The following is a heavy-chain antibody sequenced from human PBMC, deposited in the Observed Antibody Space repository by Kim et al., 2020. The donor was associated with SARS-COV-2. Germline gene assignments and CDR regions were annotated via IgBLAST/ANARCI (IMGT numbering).Heavy chain of an antibody. Sequence: QTFQGRGPITRDTSAGTAYMELSSLRSEDTAVYYCAREGYSSGWYYGMDVWGQGTTVTVSS. D-gene: IGHD6-19*01. V-gene: IGHV1-3*01. J-gene: IGHJ6*02. CDR3: AREGYSSGWYYGMDV.